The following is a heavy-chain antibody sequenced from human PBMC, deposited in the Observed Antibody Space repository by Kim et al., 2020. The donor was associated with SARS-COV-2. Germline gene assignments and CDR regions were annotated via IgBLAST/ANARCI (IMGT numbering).Heavy chain of an antibody. CDR3: ARDPISGQRWLQSDDAFDI. CDR2: ISYDGSNK. V-gene: IGHV3-30*04. D-gene: IGHD5-12*01. J-gene: IGHJ3*02. Sequence: GGSLRLSCAASGFTFSSYAMHWVRQAPGKGLEWVAVISYDGSNKYYADSVKGRFTISRDNSKNTLYLQMNSLRAEDTAVYYCARDPISGQRWLQSDDAFDIWGQGTMVTVSS. CDR1: GFTFSSYA.